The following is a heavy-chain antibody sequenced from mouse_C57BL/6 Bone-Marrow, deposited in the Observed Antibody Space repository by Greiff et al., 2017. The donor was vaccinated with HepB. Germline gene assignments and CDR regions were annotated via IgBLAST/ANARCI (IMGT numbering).Heavy chain of an antibody. CDR1: GFTFSDYG. V-gene: IGHV5-17*01. CDR3: ANWYFDV. Sequence: EVMLVESGGGLVKPGGSLKLSCAASGFTFSDYGMHWVRQAPEKGLEWVAYISSGSSTIYYADTVKGRFTISRDNAKNTLFLQMTSLKSEDTAMYYCANWYFDVWGTGTTVTVSS. CDR2: ISSGSSTI. J-gene: IGHJ1*03.